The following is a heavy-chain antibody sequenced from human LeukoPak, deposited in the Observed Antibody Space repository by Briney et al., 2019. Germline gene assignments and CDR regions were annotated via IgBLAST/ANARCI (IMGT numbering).Heavy chain of an antibody. Sequence: SETLSLTCTVSGGSIISYNYYWGWIRQPPGKGLEWIGIIHHSGSTSYNPSLPSRVTISVDTSKNQFSLTLSSVTAADTAVYYCARGQITRTVNIDFWGQGTLVTVSS. CDR1: GGSIISYNYY. CDR3: ARGQITRTVNIDF. V-gene: IGHV4-39*01. D-gene: IGHD4-17*01. J-gene: IGHJ4*02. CDR2: IHHSGST.